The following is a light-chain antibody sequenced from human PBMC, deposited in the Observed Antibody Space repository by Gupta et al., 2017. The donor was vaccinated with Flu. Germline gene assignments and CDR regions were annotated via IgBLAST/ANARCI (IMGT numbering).Light chain of an antibody. CDR1: QGIRSW. Sequence: YSVYASVGDRGTITCRTSQGIRSWLAWYKQKPVKAPKLLIYAASSWQIRVTSRFSGSGYGKDVTLTISSRQPEDFAPYYGQQANSFPLITFGGGTKVEIK. V-gene: IGKV1D-12*01. J-gene: IGKJ4*01. CDR3: QQANSFPLIT. CDR2: AAS.